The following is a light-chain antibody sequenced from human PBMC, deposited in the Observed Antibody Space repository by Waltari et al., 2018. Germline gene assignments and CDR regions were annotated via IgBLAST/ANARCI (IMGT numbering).Light chain of an antibody. CDR2: GAS. Sequence: ETVLTQSPGTLSLSPGARATLSCRASQRITSNYLAWYQQRPGQAPRLLISGASSRASGIPDRFSGSGSGTDFTLTISRLEPEDFAVYYCQHYGTSPQVFGGGTKVEIK. V-gene: IGKV3-20*01. J-gene: IGKJ4*01. CDR3: QHYGTSPQV. CDR1: QRITSNY.